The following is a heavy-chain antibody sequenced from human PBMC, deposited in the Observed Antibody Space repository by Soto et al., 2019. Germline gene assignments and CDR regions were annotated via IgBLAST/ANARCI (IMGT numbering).Heavy chain of an antibody. Sequence: ASVKASCKASGYTFSTHGMHWVRQAPGQILEWMGWLIGRTRQTRYSQRFQDRVIITRDTSASTGYIKLSSLRSEDTAVYYCARGKGMEENYFYYGLDIWGQGTTVTVSS. D-gene: IGHD1-1*01. CDR1: GYTFSTHG. CDR2: LIGRTRQT. J-gene: IGHJ6*01. V-gene: IGHV1-3*01. CDR3: ARGKGMEENYFYYGLDI.